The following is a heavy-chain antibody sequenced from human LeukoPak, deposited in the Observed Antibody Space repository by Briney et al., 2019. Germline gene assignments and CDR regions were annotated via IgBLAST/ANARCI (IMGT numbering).Heavy chain of an antibody. J-gene: IGHJ5*02. D-gene: IGHD3-9*01. CDR2: IYDSGST. Sequence: SETLSLTCTVSGCSISSYYWSWIRKSPGKGLEWIGYIYDSGSTNYNPSLKSRVTISVDTSRSQFSLKLSSVTAADTAVYYCAREDYNILTGSGDNWFDPWGQGTLVTVSS. CDR1: GCSISSYY. CDR3: AREDYNILTGSGDNWFDP. V-gene: IGHV4-59*01.